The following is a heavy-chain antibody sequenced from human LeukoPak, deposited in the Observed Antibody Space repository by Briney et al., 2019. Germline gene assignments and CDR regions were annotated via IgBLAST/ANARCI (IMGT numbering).Heavy chain of an antibody. Sequence: GGALRLSCADSMFMFSNYGMYWVRQAPGGGREWGALISLDVSDKYYADSVKGRCTISRDNTKRTRSLRLNSPRAEDTAVYYCAKDSTQWLRFSTPRMHVWGQGTTVTVSS. CDR1: MFMFSNYG. CDR2: ISLDVSDK. CDR3: AKDSTQWLRFSTPRMHV. V-gene: IGHV3-30*18. J-gene: IGHJ6*01. D-gene: IGHD5-12*01.